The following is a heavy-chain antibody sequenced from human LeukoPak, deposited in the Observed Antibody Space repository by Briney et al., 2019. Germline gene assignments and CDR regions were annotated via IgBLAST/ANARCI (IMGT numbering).Heavy chain of an antibody. J-gene: IGHJ6*03. CDR1: GFTFSSYE. V-gene: IGHV3-48*03. CDR2: ISSSGSTI. Sequence: GGSLRLSCAASGFTFSSYEINWVRQAPGKGLEWVSYISSSGSTIYYADSVKGRFTISRDNAKNSLYLQMNSLRAEDTAVYYCARVQSYCSSTSCYDVYYYYYMDVWGKGTTVTVSS. CDR3: ARVQSYCSSTSCYDVYYYYYMDV. D-gene: IGHD2-2*01.